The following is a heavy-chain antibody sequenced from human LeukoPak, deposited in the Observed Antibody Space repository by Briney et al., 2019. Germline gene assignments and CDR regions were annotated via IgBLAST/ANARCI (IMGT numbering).Heavy chain of an antibody. Sequence: SETLSLTCTVSGGSISSYYWSWIRQPPGKGLEWIGYIFYSGSTNYNPSLKSRVTISVDTSKNQFSLKLSSVTAADTAVYYCARVRYSNYVGPYNWFDHWGQGTLVTVSS. V-gene: IGHV4-59*01. CDR1: GGSISSYY. J-gene: IGHJ5*02. CDR3: ARVRYSNYVGPYNWFDH. D-gene: IGHD4-11*01. CDR2: IFYSGST.